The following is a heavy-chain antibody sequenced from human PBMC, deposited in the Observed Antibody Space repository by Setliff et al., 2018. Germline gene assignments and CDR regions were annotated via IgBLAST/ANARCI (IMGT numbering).Heavy chain of an antibody. Sequence: ASVKVSCKASGYTFTGYYMHWVRQAPGQELEWMGRINPNSGGTNYAQKFQGRVTMTRDTSISTAYMELSRLRSDDTAVYYCAREEVGRYSSGWYISSDNWFDPWGQGTLVTVSS. CDR3: AREEVGRYSSGWYISSDNWFDP. J-gene: IGHJ5*02. D-gene: IGHD6-19*01. V-gene: IGHV1-2*06. CDR2: INPNSGGT. CDR1: GYTFTGYY.